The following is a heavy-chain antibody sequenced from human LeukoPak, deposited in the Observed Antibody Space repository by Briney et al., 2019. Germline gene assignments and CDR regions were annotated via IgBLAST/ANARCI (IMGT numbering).Heavy chain of an antibody. Sequence: PSETLSLTCAASGDSISSGGYSWGWVRQPPGKGLEWIGYIYHSGSSYYNPSLKSRVTILLDTSKNQFSLMLYSVTAADTAFYYCARGLGYCSAGTCYDFWGQGTLVTVSS. J-gene: IGHJ4*02. CDR3: ARGLGYCSAGTCYDF. V-gene: IGHV4-30-2*01. CDR1: GDSISSGGYS. CDR2: IYHSGSS. D-gene: IGHD2-15*01.